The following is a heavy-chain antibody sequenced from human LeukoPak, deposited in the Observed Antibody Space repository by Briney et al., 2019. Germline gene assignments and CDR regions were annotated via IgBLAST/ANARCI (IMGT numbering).Heavy chain of an antibody. CDR3: AKERVRCSSSSCYPDAFDI. CDR1: GFTFSDYA. CDR2: ISGSGGSA. D-gene: IGHD2-2*01. J-gene: IGHJ3*02. Sequence: QPGGSLRLSCAASGFTFSDYAMSWVRQAPGKGLEWVSGISGSGGSAYYTGSLKDRFTISRDNSQNKLYPRMKSLRAEDTAIYYCAKERVRCSSSSCYPDAFDIWGQGTMVSVSS. V-gene: IGHV3-23*01.